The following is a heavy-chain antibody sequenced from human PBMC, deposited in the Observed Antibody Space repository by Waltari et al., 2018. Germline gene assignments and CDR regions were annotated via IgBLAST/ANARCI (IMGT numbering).Heavy chain of an antibody. CDR1: GLTFSTYP. CDR3: AKPFSSGWYRGYYFDY. J-gene: IGHJ4*02. V-gene: IGHV3-23*03. D-gene: IGHD6-19*01. Sequence: EVRLLESGGGLVQPGGSLSLSCAAFGLTFSTYPMSGVRQAPGKGLEWVSVIYSGGSSTYYADSVKGRFTISRDNSKNTLYLQMNSLRAEDTAVYYCAKPFSSGWYRGYYFDYWGQGTLVTVSS. CDR2: IYSGGSST.